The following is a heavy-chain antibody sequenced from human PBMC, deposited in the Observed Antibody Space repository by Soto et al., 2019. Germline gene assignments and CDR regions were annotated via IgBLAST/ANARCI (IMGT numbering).Heavy chain of an antibody. CDR1: GYSLSSSGVR. CDR2: IYGTDDE. CDR3: AHRSPLDILAVPAAWCYFDY. Sequence: GSGPTLVNPTQTHTLTCTFSGYSLSSSGVRVGWIRQPPGKALEWLALIYGTDDERYNPSLKRRPSITKDTSKTQVVLTMTNMDPVDTATYYCAHRSPLDILAVPAAWCYFDYWGQGTLVTVSS. J-gene: IGHJ4*03. V-gene: IGHV2-5*01. D-gene: IGHD2-2*01.